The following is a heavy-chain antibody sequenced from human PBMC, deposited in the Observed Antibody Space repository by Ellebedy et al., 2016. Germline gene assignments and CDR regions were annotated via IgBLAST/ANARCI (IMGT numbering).Heavy chain of an antibody. D-gene: IGHD6-13*01. Sequence: GGSLRLSCAASGFTFSSYAMHWVRQAPGKGLEWVAVISYDGSNKYYADSVKGRFTISRDNSKNTLYLQMNSLRAEDTAVYYCARDLGDSSSWWAYGMDVWGQGTTVTVSS. CDR2: ISYDGSNK. CDR3: ARDLGDSSSWWAYGMDV. CDR1: GFTFSSYA. V-gene: IGHV3-30-3*01. J-gene: IGHJ6*02.